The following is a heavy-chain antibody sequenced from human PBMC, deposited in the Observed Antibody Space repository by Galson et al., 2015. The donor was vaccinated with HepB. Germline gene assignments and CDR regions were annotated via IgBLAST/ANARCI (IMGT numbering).Heavy chain of an antibody. Sequence: SLRLSCAASGFTFRSYTMNWVRQAPGKGLECVSYISSDSSTIYYADSVKGRFTISRDNAKNSLYLQMNSLRAEDTAVYYCYILVPRFCSGGRCYSGWDCWGQGTLVTVSS. J-gene: IGHJ4*02. CDR2: ISSDSSTI. D-gene: IGHD2-15*01. CDR1: GFTFRSYT. CDR3: YILVPRFCSGGRCYSGWDC. V-gene: IGHV3-48*01.